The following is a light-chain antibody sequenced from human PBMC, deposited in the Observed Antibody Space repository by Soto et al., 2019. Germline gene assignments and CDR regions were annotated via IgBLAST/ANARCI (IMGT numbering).Light chain of an antibody. CDR1: QSISSY. J-gene: IGKJ4*01. CDR3: QQSYST. Sequence: DIQMTQSPSSLSASVGDRVTITCRASQSISSYLNWYQQKPGKAPKLLIYAASSLQSGVPSRCSGSGSGTDFTLTISSLQPEDFATYYCQQSYSTFGGGTKVEIK. V-gene: IGKV1-39*01. CDR2: AAS.